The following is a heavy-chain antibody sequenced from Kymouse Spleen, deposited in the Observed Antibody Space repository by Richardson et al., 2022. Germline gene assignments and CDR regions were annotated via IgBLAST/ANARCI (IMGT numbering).Heavy chain of an antibody. V-gene: IGHV1-18*01. CDR2: ISAYNGNT. Sequence: QVQLVQSGAEVKKPGASVKVSCKASGYTFTSYGISWVRQAPGQGLEWMGWISAYNGNTNYAQKLQGRVTMTTDTSTSTAYMELRSLRSDDTAVYYCARDSGSYWGYYYYYGMDVWGQGTTVTVSS. D-gene: IGHD1-26*01. CDR1: GYTFTSYG. J-gene: IGHJ6*02. CDR3: ARDSGSYWGYYYYYGMDV.